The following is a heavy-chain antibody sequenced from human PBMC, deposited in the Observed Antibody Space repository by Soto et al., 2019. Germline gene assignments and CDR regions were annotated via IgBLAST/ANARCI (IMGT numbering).Heavy chain of an antibody. J-gene: IGHJ5*02. CDR3: ARGYCYDSSDNCFER. CDR1: GYTFTGYY. V-gene: IGHV1-2*02. D-gene: IGHD3-22*01. Sequence: ASVKVSCKASGYTFTGYYMHWVRQAPGQGLEWMGWINTNSGGTNYAQKFQGRVTMTRDTSISTAYMELSRLRSDDTAVYYCARGYCYDSSDNCFERWGRRTLVAVGS. CDR2: INTNSGGT.